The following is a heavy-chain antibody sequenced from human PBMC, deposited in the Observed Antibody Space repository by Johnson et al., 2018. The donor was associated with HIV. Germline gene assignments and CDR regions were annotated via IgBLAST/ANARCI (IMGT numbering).Heavy chain of an antibody. V-gene: IGHV3-64*01. CDR1: GFTFSSYA. CDR3: ARAKTTPPPLVTAMADDAFDI. J-gene: IGHJ3*02. CDR2: ISSNGGST. Sequence: VQLVESGGGLVQPGGSLRLSCAASGFTFSSYAMHWVRQAPGKGLEYVSAISSNGGSTYYANSVKGRFTISSDNSKNTLYLQMGSLRAEDMAVYYCARAKTTPPPLVTAMADDAFDIWGQWTMVTVSS. D-gene: IGHD2-21*02.